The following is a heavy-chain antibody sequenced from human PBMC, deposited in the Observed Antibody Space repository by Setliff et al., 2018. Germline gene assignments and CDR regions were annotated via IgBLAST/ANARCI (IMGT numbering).Heavy chain of an antibody. D-gene: IGHD3-10*01. CDR3: ARHEFVGGYYGSVTYRHFDY. CDR2: TYYSGDT. J-gene: IGHJ4*02. V-gene: IGHV4-39*01. Sequence: SETLSLTCTVSGGSISTNTYFWGWIRQPPGKGLEWIGNTYYSGDTYYNPSLKSRVTISVDTSKNQFSLQVTSVTATDTAVYYCARHEFVGGYYGSVTYRHFDYWGQGILVTVSS. CDR1: GGSISTNTYF.